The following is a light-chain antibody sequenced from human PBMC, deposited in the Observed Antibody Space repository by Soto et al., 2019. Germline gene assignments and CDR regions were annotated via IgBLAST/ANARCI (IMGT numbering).Light chain of an antibody. CDR3: QQYNYWPPLT. Sequence: EIVMTQSPATLSVSPGERATLSCRASQSVSNNLAWYQQRLGQAPRLLIHGASTRATGIPARFGGSGSGTEFTLTISSLQSEDFAVYYCQQYNYWPPLTFGGGTKVDIK. V-gene: IGKV3-15*01. CDR1: QSVSNN. CDR2: GAS. J-gene: IGKJ4*01.